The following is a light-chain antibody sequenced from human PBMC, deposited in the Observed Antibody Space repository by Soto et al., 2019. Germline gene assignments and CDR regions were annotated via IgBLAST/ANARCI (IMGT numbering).Light chain of an antibody. CDR3: QQYDTSPVT. CDR2: GAS. V-gene: IGKV3-20*01. CDR1: QSVSSSY. Sequence: EIVLTQSPGTLSLSPGERATLSCRASQSVSSSYLAWYQQKPGQAPRLLIYGASSRATGIPDRFSGSGSGTYFILTISRLEPEDFAVYYCQQYDTSPVTFGQGTKVEIK. J-gene: IGKJ1*01.